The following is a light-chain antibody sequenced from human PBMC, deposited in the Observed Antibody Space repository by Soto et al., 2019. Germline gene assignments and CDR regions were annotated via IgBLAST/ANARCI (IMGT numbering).Light chain of an antibody. CDR1: SSNVGTYDL. CDR2: EGT. CDR3: CSFAVGAALV. J-gene: IGLJ2*01. V-gene: IGLV2-23*01. Sequence: QSALTQPASVSASPGQSITISCTGTSSNVGTYDLVSWYQHHPDKARKLIIYEGTKRPSGISSRFSGSKSGNTASLTISGLQAEDDADYYCCSFAVGAALVFGGGTKLTVL.